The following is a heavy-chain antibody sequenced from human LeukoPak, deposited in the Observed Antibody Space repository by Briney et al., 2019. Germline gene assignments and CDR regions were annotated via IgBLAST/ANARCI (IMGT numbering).Heavy chain of an antibody. CDR2: ISSSSSYI. D-gene: IGHD1-26*01. CDR3: ARDNLMGANSDPRATGYYYYGMDV. CDR1: GFTFSSYS. Sequence: GGSLRLSCAASGFTFSSYSMNWVRQAPGKGLEWVSSISSSSSYIYYADSVKGRFTISRDNAKNSLYLQMNSLRAEDTAVYYCARDNLMGANSDPRATGYYYYGMDVWGQGTTVTVSS. J-gene: IGHJ6*02. V-gene: IGHV3-21*01.